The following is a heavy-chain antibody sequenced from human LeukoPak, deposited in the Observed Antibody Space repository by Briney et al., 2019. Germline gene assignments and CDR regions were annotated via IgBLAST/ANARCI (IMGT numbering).Heavy chain of an antibody. D-gene: IGHD6-19*01. CDR2: ISGSAGST. J-gene: IGHJ4*02. Sequence: GGSLRLSCAASGFTFSTYAMSWVRQAPGKGLEWVSAISGSAGSTYYADSVKGRFTISRDNSNNMLYLQMDSLRGDDTAVYYCARDPPFRTGWSQNFFDFWGQGTLVTVSS. V-gene: IGHV3-23*01. CDR1: GFTFSTYA. CDR3: ARDPPFRTGWSQNFFDF.